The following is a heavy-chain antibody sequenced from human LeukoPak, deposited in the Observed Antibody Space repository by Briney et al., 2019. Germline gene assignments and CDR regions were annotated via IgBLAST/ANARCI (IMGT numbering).Heavy chain of an antibody. D-gene: IGHD2-15*01. CDR3: ARDSGKRYCSGGSCYSDD. CDR1: GFTFSSYS. J-gene: IGHJ4*02. Sequence: GGSLRLSCAASGFTFSSYSMNWVRQAPGKGLEWVSSISSSSSYIYYADSVKGRFTISRDNAKNSLYLQMYSLRAEDTAVYYCARDSGKRYCSGGSCYSDDWGQGTLVTVSS. V-gene: IGHV3-21*01. CDR2: ISSSSSYI.